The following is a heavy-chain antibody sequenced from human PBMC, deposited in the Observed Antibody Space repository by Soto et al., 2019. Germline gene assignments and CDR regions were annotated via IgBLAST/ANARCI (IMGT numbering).Heavy chain of an antibody. J-gene: IGHJ6*02. CDR1: GFTFSSYE. D-gene: IGHD1-7*01. Sequence: LRLSCAASGFTFSSYEMNWVRQAPGRGLEWVSYISSSGSTIYYADSAKGRFTISRDNAKNSLYLQMNSLRAEDTAVYYCARDSTNYEYYYYYGMDVWGQGTTVTVSS. CDR3: ARDSTNYEYYYYYGMDV. V-gene: IGHV3-48*03. CDR2: ISSSGSTI.